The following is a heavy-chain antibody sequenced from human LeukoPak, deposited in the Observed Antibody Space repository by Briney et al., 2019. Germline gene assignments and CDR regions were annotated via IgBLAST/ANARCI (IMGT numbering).Heavy chain of an antibody. D-gene: IGHD2-2*01. CDR3: ARVSVVPAAKYYYYYMDV. CDR2: ISSSGSTI. J-gene: IGHJ6*03. CDR1: GFTFSDYY. Sequence: GGSLRLSCAASGFTFSDYYMSWIRQAPGKGLEWVSYISSSGSTIYYADSVKGRFTISRDNAKNSLYLQMNSLRAEDTAVYYCARVSVVPAAKYYYYYMDVWGRGTTVTVSS. V-gene: IGHV3-11*04.